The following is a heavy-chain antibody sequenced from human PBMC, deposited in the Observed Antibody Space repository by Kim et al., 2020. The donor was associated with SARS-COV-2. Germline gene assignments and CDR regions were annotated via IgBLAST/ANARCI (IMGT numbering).Heavy chain of an antibody. J-gene: IGHJ6*02. CDR3: ARDGKSSSWYYYYYGMDV. Sequence: ASVKVSCKASGYTFTSYGISWVRQAPGQGLEWMGWISAYNGNTNYAQKLQGRVTMTTDTSTSTAYMELRSLRSDDTAVYYCARDGKSSSWYYYYYGMDVWGQGTMVTVSS. CDR2: ISAYNGNT. V-gene: IGHV1-18*01. CDR1: GYTFTSYG. D-gene: IGHD6-13*01.